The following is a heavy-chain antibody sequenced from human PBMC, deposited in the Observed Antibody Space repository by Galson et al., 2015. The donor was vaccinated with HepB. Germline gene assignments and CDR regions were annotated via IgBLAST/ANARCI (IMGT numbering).Heavy chain of an antibody. CDR3: AREGQMASNQPDAFDI. D-gene: IGHD5-24*01. CDR2: INTNTGNP. CDR1: GYTFTSYA. J-gene: IGHJ3*02. Sequence: SVKVSCKASGYTFTSYAMNWVRQAPGQGLEWMGWINTNTGNPTYVQGFTGRFVFSLDTSVSTAYLQISSLKAEDTAVYYCAREGQMASNQPDAFDIWGRGTMVTVSS. V-gene: IGHV7-4-1*02.